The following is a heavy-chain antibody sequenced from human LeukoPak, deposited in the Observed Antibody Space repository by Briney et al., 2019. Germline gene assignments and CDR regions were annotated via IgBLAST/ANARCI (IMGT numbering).Heavy chain of an antibody. Sequence: GESLKISCKGSGYSFTSNWIGWVRQMPGKGLGWMGIIYPGDSDTRYSPSFQGQVTISADKSISTAYLQWSSLKASDTAMYYCARLGDDSSGYLDYWGQGTLVTVSS. CDR1: GYSFTSNW. D-gene: IGHD3-22*01. J-gene: IGHJ4*02. CDR2: IYPGDSDT. CDR3: ARLGDDSSGYLDY. V-gene: IGHV5-51*01.